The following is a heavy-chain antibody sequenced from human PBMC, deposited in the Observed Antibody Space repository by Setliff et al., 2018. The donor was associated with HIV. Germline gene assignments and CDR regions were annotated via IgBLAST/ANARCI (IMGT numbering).Heavy chain of an antibody. Sequence: SETLSLTCAVYGGSFSGYYWSWIRQPPGKGLEWIGEINHSGSTNYNPSLKSRVTISVDTSKNQFSLKLNSVTAADTAVLYCARLTTTYYYDSSAYYHPVWGQGTLVTVSS. D-gene: IGHD3-22*01. J-gene: IGHJ4*02. CDR3: ARLTTTYYYDSSAYYHPV. CDR2: INHSGST. V-gene: IGHV4-34*01. CDR1: GGSFSGYY.